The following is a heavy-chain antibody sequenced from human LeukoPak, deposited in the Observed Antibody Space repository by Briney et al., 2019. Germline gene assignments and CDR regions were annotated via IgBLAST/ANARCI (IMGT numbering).Heavy chain of an antibody. V-gene: IGHV3-7*01. J-gene: IGHJ6*03. Sequence: GGSLRLSCAASGFTFSSYWMSWVRQAPGKGLEWVANIKQDGSEKYYVDSVKGRFTISRDNAKNSLYLQMNSLRAEDTAVYYCARDSPYYYGSGSYYRGYYMDVWGKGTTVTVSS. CDR1: GFTFSSYW. D-gene: IGHD3-10*01. CDR2: IKQDGSEK. CDR3: ARDSPYYYGSGSYYRGYYMDV.